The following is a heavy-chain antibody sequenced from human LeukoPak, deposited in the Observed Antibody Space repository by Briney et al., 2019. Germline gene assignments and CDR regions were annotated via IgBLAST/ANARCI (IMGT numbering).Heavy chain of an antibody. Sequence: PGESLKISCKTSGYSFISYWISWVRQMPGKGLEWKGRIDPSDSYTKYSPSFQGHVTISADRSISTAYLQWSSLEASDTAMYYCARQEGYCRGGSCWGNWGQGTLVTVSS. CDR3: ARQEGYCRGGSCWGN. CDR1: GYSFISYW. J-gene: IGHJ4*02. V-gene: IGHV5-10-1*01. CDR2: IDPSDSYT. D-gene: IGHD2-15*01.